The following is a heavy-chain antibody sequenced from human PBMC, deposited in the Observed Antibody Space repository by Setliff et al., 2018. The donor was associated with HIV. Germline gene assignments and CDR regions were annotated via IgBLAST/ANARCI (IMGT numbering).Heavy chain of an antibody. V-gene: IGHV4-39*01. D-gene: IGHD3-10*01. CDR1: NGSISRSSYY. J-gene: IGHJ4*01. Sequence: PSETLSLTCAVSNGSISRSSYYWGWIRQPPGKGPEWVGSIYYSGSTYYSPSLTSRVTISVDTSKRQFFLHLTSVTAADTAVYFCASTDNTGYKIGYWGQGALVTVSS. CDR3: ASTDNTGYKIGY. CDR2: IYYSGST.